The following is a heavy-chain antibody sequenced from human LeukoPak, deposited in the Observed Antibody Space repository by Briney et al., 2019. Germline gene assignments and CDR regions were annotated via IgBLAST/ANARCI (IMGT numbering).Heavy chain of an antibody. V-gene: IGHV3-23*01. J-gene: IGHJ6*02. Sequence: GGSLRLSCAASGFTFNNYAMNWVRQAPGKGLEWVSVISGSGGTTYYADSVKGRSTISRDSSKNTLYLQMNSLRAEDTAVYYCAKVSGGGLYYDGMDVWGQGTTVTVSS. CDR3: AKVSGGGLYYDGMDV. D-gene: IGHD1-14*01. CDR1: GFTFNNYA. CDR2: ISGSGGTT.